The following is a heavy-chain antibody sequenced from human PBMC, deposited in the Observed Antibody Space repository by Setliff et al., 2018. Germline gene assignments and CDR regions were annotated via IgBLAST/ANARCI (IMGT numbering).Heavy chain of an antibody. V-gene: IGHV1-69*05. CDR2: IIPIFGTA. J-gene: IGHJ4*02. CDR1: GGTFSSYA. Sequence: ASVKVSCKASGGTFSSYAISWVRQAPGQGLEWMGGIIPIFGTANYAQKFQGRVTITTDESTSTAYMELSSLTSEDTAVYYCATEKFPGDWGDYWGQGTLVTVSS. CDR3: ATEKFPGDWGDY. D-gene: IGHD2-21*01.